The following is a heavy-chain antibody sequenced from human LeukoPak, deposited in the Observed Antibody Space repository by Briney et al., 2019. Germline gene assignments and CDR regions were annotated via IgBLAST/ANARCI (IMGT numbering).Heavy chain of an antibody. V-gene: IGHV3-48*03. Sequence: GGSLGLSCAASGFAFSSYEMNWVRQAPGKGLEWVSYISSSGSTIYYADSVKGRFTISRDNAKNSLYLQMNSLRAEDTAVYYCAELGITMIGGVWGKGTTVTISS. J-gene: IGHJ6*04. CDR1: GFAFSSYE. CDR2: ISSSGSTI. D-gene: IGHD3-10*02. CDR3: AELGITMIGGV.